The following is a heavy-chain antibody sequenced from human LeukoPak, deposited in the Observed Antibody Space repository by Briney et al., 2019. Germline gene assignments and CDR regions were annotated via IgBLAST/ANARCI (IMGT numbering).Heavy chain of an antibody. V-gene: IGHV3-74*01. CDR1: GFTFSRYW. Sequence: GGSLRLSCAASGFTFSRYWMRWARQPPGEGLVWVSHINSDVSSTSYADSVKGRFTISRDNAKNTVYLQMNSLRVEDTAVYYCASETYYYGSGSYYKGQLWGQGTLVTVSS. D-gene: IGHD3-10*01. CDR2: INSDVSST. J-gene: IGHJ4*02. CDR3: ASETYYYGSGSYYKGQL.